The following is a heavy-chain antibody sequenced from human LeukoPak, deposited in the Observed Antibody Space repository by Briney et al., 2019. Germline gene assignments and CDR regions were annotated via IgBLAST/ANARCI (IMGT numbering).Heavy chain of an antibody. Sequence: GGSLRLSCAASGFTFSNYWMSWVRQAPGKGPEWVANIKQDGSERYYVHSVKGRFTISRDNAKNSLYLQMNSLRAEDTAVYYCARDGGHSTDLDYWGQGIPVTVSS. J-gene: IGHJ4*02. D-gene: IGHD2-8*02. V-gene: IGHV3-7*01. CDR1: GFTFSNYW. CDR2: IKQDGSER. CDR3: ARDGGHSTDLDY.